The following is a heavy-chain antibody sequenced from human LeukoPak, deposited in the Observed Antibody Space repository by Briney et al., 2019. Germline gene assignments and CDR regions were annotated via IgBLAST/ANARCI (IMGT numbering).Heavy chain of an antibody. Sequence: PGGSLRLSCTAPGFTFGDYAMSWVRQAPGKGLEWVGFIRSKAYGGTTEYAASVKGRFTISRDDSKSIAYLQMNSLKTEDTAVYYCTREPDLGDGFYYGMDVWGQGTTVTVSS. CDR3: TREPDLGDGFYYGMDV. V-gene: IGHV3-49*04. J-gene: IGHJ6*02. CDR1: GFTFGDYA. D-gene: IGHD3-10*01. CDR2: IRSKAYGGTT.